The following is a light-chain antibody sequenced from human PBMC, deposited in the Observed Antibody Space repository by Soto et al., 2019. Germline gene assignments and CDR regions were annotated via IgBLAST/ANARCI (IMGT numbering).Light chain of an antibody. V-gene: IGKV3-20*01. CDR3: QQYCNSPWP. CDR1: QSVTSNS. CDR2: GAS. Sequence: EIVLTQFPGTLSLSPGERATLSCRASQSVTSNSLAWYQQKVGRAPRVLIYGASNRATGIPDRFSGSGSGTDFTRTISRLEPVDFAVYYCQQYCNSPWPVGRGTK. J-gene: IGKJ1*01.